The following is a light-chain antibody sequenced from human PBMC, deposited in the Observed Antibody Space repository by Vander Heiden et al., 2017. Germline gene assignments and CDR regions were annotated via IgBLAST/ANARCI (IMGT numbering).Light chain of an antibody. J-gene: IGKJ2*01. V-gene: IGKV3-11*01. CDR1: QSVSSD. CDR3: QQRSNWPST. Sequence: EIVLTQSPATLSLSPGERATLSCRARQSVSSDVVWYQQKPGQAPRLLIYDASNRATGIPARFSGSGSGTDFTLTISSLEPEDFAVYYCQQRSNWPSTFGQGTKLEIK. CDR2: DAS.